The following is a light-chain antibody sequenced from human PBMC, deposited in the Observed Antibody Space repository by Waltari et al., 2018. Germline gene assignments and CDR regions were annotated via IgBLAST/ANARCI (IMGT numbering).Light chain of an antibody. V-gene: IGLV1-51*02. CDR1: PSTVGNNG. CDR2: VTN. J-gene: IGLJ3*02. Sequence: QSVLTQPPSVSAFPGHKVTIPCSGGPSTVGNNGVYWYRQFPGSVPEVLIFVTNGRPTGTPDRFSASKSGTSATLDITGLQPGDDADYYCGTWDSSMAIWLFGGGT. CDR3: GTWDSSMAIWL.